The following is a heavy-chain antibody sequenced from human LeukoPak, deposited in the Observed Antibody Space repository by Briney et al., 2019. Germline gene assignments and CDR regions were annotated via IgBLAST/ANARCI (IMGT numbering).Heavy chain of an antibody. CDR1: GGSFSGYY. V-gene: IGHV4-34*01. CDR3: ARGEVPAAIQFGVIYGGNWFDP. CDR2: INYSGST. D-gene: IGHD2-2*02. J-gene: IGHJ5*02. Sequence: PSETLSLTCAVYGGSFSGYYWSWIRQPPGKGLEWIGEINYSGSTNYNPSLKSRVTISVDTSKNQFSLKLSSVTAADTAVYYCARGEVPAAIQFGVIYGGNWFDPWGQGTLVTVSS.